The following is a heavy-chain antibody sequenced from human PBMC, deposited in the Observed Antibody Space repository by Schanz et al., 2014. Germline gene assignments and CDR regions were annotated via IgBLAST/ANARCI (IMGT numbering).Heavy chain of an antibody. Sequence: QVQLHESGPGLVKPSETLSLTCTVSGDSISNYYWTWIRQPPGKRLEWIGYIYYSGSTKYNPSLKSRVTMSFFCAKSPFSLFLLCFLFSVPPVYYCARHVLPYDAFDIWGQGTVVTVSS. V-gene: IGHV4-59*08. CDR1: GDSISNYY. CDR2: IYYSGST. J-gene: IGHJ3*02. CDR3: ARHVLPYDAFDI.